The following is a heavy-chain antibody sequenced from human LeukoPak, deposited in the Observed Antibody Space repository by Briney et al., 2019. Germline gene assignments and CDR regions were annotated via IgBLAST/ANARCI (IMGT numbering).Heavy chain of an antibody. Sequence: ASVKVSCKASGYTFTSYDINWVRQATGQGLEWMGWMNPNSGNTGYAQKFQGRVTMTRNTSISTAYMELSSLRSEDTAVYYCARLTAYYYDSSGRNPYGMDVWGQGTTVTVSS. CDR2: MNPNSGNT. CDR3: ARLTAYYYDSSGRNPYGMDV. D-gene: IGHD3-22*01. J-gene: IGHJ6*02. CDR1: GYTFTSYD. V-gene: IGHV1-8*01.